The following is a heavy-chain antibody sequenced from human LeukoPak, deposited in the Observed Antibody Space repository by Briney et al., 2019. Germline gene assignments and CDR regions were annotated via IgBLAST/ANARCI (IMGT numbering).Heavy chain of an antibody. Sequence: GASVKVSCKASGYTFTSYGISWVRQAPGQGLEWMGWISAYNGNTNYAQKLQGRVTMTTDTSTSTAYMELRSLRSDDTAGYYCARDNIWGVRGVIITYGMDVWGQGTTVTVSS. CDR3: ARDNIWGVRGVIITYGMDV. CDR2: ISAYNGNT. D-gene: IGHD3-10*01. CDR1: GYTFTSYG. J-gene: IGHJ6*02. V-gene: IGHV1-18*01.